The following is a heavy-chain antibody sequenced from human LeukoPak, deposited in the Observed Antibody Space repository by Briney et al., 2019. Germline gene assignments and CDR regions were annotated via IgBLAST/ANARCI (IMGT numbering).Heavy chain of an antibody. CDR3: AKDGYSGSYHHAYCLDY. V-gene: IGHV3-23*01. CDR1: GYPFSRYP. D-gene: IGHD1-26*01. J-gene: IGHJ4*01. Sequence: GGPVRLLCAVSGYPFSRYPMSGARDATGKGVEWVSDFSGRVGGTQYVGSVKCRYTISRDNSKHTLYLQMNNLRAEDTAIYYCAKDGYSGSYHHAYCLDYWGQGTLVTVSS. CDR2: FSGRVGGT.